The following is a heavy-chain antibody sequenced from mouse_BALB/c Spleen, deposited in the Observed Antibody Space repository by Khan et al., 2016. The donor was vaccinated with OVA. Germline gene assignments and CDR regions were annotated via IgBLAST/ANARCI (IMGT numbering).Heavy chain of an antibody. V-gene: IGHV5-6*01. CDR1: GFTFSTYG. J-gene: IGHJ3*01. D-gene: IGHD1-1*01. Sequence: EVQLVESGGDVVKPGGSLKLSCAASGFTFSTYGMSWVRQTPDKRLEWVATVSTGGHYTYYSDTVKGRFTISRDNAKNTLYLPMSSLRSEDTAMFYCSRLAYYYASEGFAYWGQGTLVTVSA. CDR3: SRLAYYYASEGFAY. CDR2: VSTGGHYT.